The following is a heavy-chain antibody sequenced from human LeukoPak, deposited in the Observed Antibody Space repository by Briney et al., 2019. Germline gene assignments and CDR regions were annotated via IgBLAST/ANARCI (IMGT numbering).Heavy chain of an antibody. V-gene: IGHV4-34*01. CDR3: VRHVQSPSFDP. CDR1: GGSFSGYY. CDR2: INHSGST. Sequence: PSETLSLTCAVYGGSFSGYYWSWIRQPPGKGLEWIGEINHSGSTNYNPSLKSRVTISVDTSTNHFSLKLTSVTAADTAVYFCVRHVQSPSFDPWGQGTLVTVSS. D-gene: IGHD4-11*01. J-gene: IGHJ5*02.